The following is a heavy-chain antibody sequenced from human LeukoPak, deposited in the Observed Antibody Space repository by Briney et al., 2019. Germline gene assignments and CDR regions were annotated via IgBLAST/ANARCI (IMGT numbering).Heavy chain of an antibody. D-gene: IGHD2-2*01. CDR2: IYSDDRT. J-gene: IGHJ3*02. Sequence: PGGSLRLSCAASGFSVIDSYMTWVRQAPGKGLEWVSTIYSDDRTFYADSVKGRFTISRDNSKNTLYLQMNSLRAEDTAVYYCATLIVVVPAAPYDDAFDIWGQGTMVTVSS. CDR3: ATLIVVVPAAPYDDAFDI. V-gene: IGHV3-53*05. CDR1: GFSVIDSY.